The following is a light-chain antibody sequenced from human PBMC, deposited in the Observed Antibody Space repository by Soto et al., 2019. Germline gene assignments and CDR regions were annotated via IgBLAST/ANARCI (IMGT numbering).Light chain of an antibody. CDR3: QQCGSSLYT. V-gene: IGKV3-20*01. CDR2: AAS. CDR1: QSVSSTS. Sequence: EIVLTQSPRTLSLSPGERVTLSCRASQSVSSTSLAWYQQKPGQAPRLLIYAASARATGIPPRFSGSGSGTDFTLTISRLEPEDFAVYYCQQCGSSLYTFGQGTKLEIK. J-gene: IGKJ2*01.